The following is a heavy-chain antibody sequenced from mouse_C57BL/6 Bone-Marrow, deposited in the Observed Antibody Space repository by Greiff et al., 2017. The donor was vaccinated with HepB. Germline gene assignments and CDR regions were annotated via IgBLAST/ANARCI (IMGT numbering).Heavy chain of an antibody. CDR1: GYTFTSYW. D-gene: IGHD3-2*02. J-gene: IGHJ3*01. Sequence: VQLQESGAELVKPGASVKMSCKASGYTFTSYWITWVKQRPGQGLEWIGDIYPGSGSTNYNEKFKSKATLTVDTSSSTAYMQLSSLTSEDSAVYYCARYSSGYWFAYWGQGTLVTVSA. V-gene: IGHV1-55*01. CDR2: IYPGSGST. CDR3: ARYSSGYWFAY.